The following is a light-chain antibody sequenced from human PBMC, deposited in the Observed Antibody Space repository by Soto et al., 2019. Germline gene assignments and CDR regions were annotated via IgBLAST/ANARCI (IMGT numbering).Light chain of an antibody. CDR1: SSDVGGYNA. V-gene: IGLV2-14*01. Sequence: QSALAQPASVSGSPGQTISIYCTGTSSDVGGYNAVSWYQHHPGKAPKLIIYEVTHRPAGVSGRFSASKSGNTASLTITGLQAEDEADYYCNSFRVNRLYVFGTGTKVTVL. CDR2: EVT. J-gene: IGLJ1*01. CDR3: NSFRVNRLYV.